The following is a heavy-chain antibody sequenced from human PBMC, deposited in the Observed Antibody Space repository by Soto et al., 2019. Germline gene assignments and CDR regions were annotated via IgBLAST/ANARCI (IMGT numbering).Heavy chain of an antibody. CDR1: GGSISSYY. V-gene: IGHV4-59*08. Sequence: SETLSLTCTVSGGSISSYYWSWIRQPPGKGLEWIGYIYYSGSTNYNPSLKSRVTISVDTSKNQFSLKLSSVTAADTVVYYCARRLVIPYYYGMDVWGQGTTVTVSS. J-gene: IGHJ6*02. CDR3: ARRLVIPYYYGMDV. D-gene: IGHD3-9*01. CDR2: IYYSGST.